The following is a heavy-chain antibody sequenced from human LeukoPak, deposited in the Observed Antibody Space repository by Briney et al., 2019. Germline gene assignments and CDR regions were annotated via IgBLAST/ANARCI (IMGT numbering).Heavy chain of an antibody. CDR2: ISAYNGNT. D-gene: IGHD5-12*01. CDR3: AREGESGYENFDY. Sequence: ASVKVSCKASGYIFTGYYIHWVRQPPGQGLEWMGWISAYNGNTNYAQKLQGRVTMTTDTSTSTAYMELRSLRSDDTAVYYCAREGESGYENFDYWGQGTLVTVSS. CDR1: GYIFTGYY. V-gene: IGHV1-18*04. J-gene: IGHJ4*02.